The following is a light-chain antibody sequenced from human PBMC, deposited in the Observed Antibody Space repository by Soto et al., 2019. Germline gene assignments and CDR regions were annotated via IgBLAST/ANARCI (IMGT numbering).Light chain of an antibody. J-gene: IGLJ1*01. V-gene: IGLV2-14*01. CDR1: SSDVGGYNY. CDR3: SSYTTSNTRQIA. Sequence: QTVLTQPASVSGSPGQSITISCTGTSSDVGGYNYVSWYQQHPGKAPKFMIYDVSNRPSGVSNRFSGSKSGNTASLTIPGLQAEAEADYYCSSYTTSNTRQIAFGTGTKVTVL. CDR2: DVS.